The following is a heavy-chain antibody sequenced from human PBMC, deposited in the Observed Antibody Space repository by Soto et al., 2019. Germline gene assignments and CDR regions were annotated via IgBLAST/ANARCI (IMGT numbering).Heavy chain of an antibody. J-gene: IGHJ6*03. D-gene: IGHD3-3*01. CDR3: AREMGAGFLSGYYRVDYYMDV. CDR1: GFTFSSYG. Sequence: GGSLRLSCAASGFTFSSYGMHWVRQAPGKGLEWVAVIWYDGSNKYYADSVKGRFTISRDNSKNTLYLQMNSLRAEDTAVYYCAREMGAGFLSGYYRVDYYMDVCGKGTTVTVSS. V-gene: IGHV3-33*01. CDR2: IWYDGSNK.